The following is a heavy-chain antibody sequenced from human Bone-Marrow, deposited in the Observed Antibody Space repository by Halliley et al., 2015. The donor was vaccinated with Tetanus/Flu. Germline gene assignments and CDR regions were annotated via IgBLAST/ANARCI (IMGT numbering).Heavy chain of an antibody. CDR3: AKDPHFSASNTNKFFDD. D-gene: IGHD3-3*02. V-gene: IGHV3-64*04. CDR1: GFTFSGFA. J-gene: IGHJ4*02. CDR2: ISTDGGST. Sequence: SLRLSCAASGFTFSGFAMHWVRQAPGKGLEYVAGISTDGGSTYYGSSVNVRFTISRDNSKNTVHLQMNSLRAEDTSVYFCAKDPHFSASNTNKFFDDWGQGALVTVSS.